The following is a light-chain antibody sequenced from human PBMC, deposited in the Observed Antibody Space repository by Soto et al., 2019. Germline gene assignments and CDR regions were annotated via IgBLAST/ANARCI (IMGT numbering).Light chain of an antibody. CDR2: EVT. V-gene: IGLV2-14*01. J-gene: IGLJ1*01. CDR3: NSYTRSTKYV. CDR1: SSDVGAYDY. Sequence: QSALTQPASVSGSPGQSITVSCTGTSSDVGAYDYVSWYQHHPGKAPKLIIYEVTNRPSGVSNRFSGSKCGNTASLTISGLQAEDEAHYYCNSYTRSTKYVFGTGTKVTVL.